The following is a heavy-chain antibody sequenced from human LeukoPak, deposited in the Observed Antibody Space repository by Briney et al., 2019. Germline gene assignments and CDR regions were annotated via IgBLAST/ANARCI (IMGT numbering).Heavy chain of an antibody. V-gene: IGHV1-18*01. CDR3: ARDFIGYIAVAGSWFDP. J-gene: IGHJ5*02. Sequence: RASVKVSCKASGYTFTSYGISWVRQAPGQGVEWMGWISAYNGNTNYAQKLQGRVTMTTDTSTSTAYMELRSLRSDDTAVYYCARDFIGYIAVAGSWFDPWGQGTLVTVSS. CDR1: GYTFTSYG. CDR2: ISAYNGNT. D-gene: IGHD6-19*01.